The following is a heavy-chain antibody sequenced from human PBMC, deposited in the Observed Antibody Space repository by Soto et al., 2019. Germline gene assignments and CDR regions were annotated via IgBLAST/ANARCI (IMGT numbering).Heavy chain of an antibody. J-gene: IGHJ4*02. CDR2: MNPNSGDT. V-gene: IGHV1-8*01. Sequence: QVQLVQSGAEVKKPGASVKVSCKASGYTFTSYEINWVRQATGQGLEWMGWMNPNSGDTGYAQKFQGRVTMTRNTCRSRAYMGLSSLRSEDTAVYYCAGGELLWFGELLRWGQGTLVTVSS. CDR1: GYTFTSYE. CDR3: AGGELLWFGELLR. D-gene: IGHD3-10*01.